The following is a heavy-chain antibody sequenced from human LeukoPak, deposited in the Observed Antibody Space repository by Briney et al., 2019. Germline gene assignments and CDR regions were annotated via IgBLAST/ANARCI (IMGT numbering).Heavy chain of an antibody. V-gene: IGHV3-21*04. D-gene: IGHD2-15*01. CDR2: ISSSSSSII. J-gene: IGHJ6*02. Sequence: GGSPRLSCAGSDFPFKNFILNWVRQAPGRGLEWVASISSSSSSIIYYGESVKGRFTVSRDNAKASMYLQMNSLRVEDTAIYYCARDRSSGGFIPPHYYYAMDVWGQGTTVTVSS. CDR1: DFPFKNFI. CDR3: ARDRSSGGFIPPHYYYAMDV.